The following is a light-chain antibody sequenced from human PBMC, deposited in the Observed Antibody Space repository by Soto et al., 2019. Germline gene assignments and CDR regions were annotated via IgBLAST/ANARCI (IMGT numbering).Light chain of an antibody. J-gene: IGLJ1*01. CDR2: HVS. CDR3: CSLTTSHTYV. V-gene: IGLV2-8*01. Sequence: QSALTQPPSASGSPGQSVTISCTGAGTDVGQYNYVSWYQQHPGKAPKLLIHHVSRRPSGVPARFSGSKSGNTASLTISGLQADDEADYYCCSLTTSHTYVFGSGTKLTVL. CDR1: GTDVGQYNY.